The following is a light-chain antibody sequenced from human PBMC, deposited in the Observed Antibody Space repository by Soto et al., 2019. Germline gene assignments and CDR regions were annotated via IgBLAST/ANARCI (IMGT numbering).Light chain of an antibody. J-gene: IGKJ1*01. CDR3: QQYGDSPWT. V-gene: IGKV3-20*01. CDR2: GAS. CDR1: QSVSSSY. Sequence: PGERVTLSCRASQSVSSSYLTWYQQKPGQAPRLLIYGASTRATSIPARFSGSGSGTDFTLTISRLEPEDFAVYFCQQYGDSPWTFGQGTKVDIK.